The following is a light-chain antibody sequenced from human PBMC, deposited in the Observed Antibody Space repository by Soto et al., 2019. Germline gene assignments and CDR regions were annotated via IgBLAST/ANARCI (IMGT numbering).Light chain of an antibody. J-gene: IGLJ3*02. V-gene: IGLV1-44*01. CDR1: SSNIGSHT. CDR2: NTY. Sequence: QSVLTQPPSASGTPGQRVTISCSGSSSNIGSHTVNWYQQLPGPAPRLLIYNTYYRPSGVPDRFSGSKSGTSAYLAISGLQSDDESDYYCAAWDDSYNGVGFGGGTKLTVL. CDR3: AAWDDSYNGVG.